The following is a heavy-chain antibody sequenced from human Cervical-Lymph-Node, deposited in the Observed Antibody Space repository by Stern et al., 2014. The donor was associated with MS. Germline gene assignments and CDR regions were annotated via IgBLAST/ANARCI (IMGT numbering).Heavy chain of an antibody. CDR3: ARRGIAASRYGMDV. CDR1: GFTFSDHY. J-gene: IGHJ6*02. CDR2: TRNKANSYTT. V-gene: IGHV3-72*01. D-gene: IGHD6-13*01. Sequence: EVQLVESGGGLVQPGGSLRLSCAASGFTFSDHYMDWVRQAPGKGLEWVGRTRNKANSYTTDYAASVKGRFTISRDDSKNSLYLQMNSLKTEDTAVYYCARRGIAASRYGMDVWGQGTTVTVSS.